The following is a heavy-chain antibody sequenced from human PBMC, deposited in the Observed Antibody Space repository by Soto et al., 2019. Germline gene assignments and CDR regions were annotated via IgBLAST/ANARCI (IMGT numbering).Heavy chain of an antibody. V-gene: IGHV4-34*01. D-gene: IGHD3-9*01. CDR1: GGSFSGYY. Sequence: QVQLQQWGAGLLKPSETLSLTCAVYGGSFSGYYWSWIRQPPGKGLEWIGEINHSGSTNYNPSLTSRVTISVDTSKNQFSLKLSSVTAADTAVYYCARGRGGFDWYYYYYGMDVWGQGTTVTVSS. J-gene: IGHJ6*02. CDR2: INHSGST. CDR3: ARGRGGFDWYYYYYGMDV.